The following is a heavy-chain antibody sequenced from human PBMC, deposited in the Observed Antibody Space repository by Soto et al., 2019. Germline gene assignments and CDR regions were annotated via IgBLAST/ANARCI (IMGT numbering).Heavy chain of an antibody. J-gene: IGHJ4*02. CDR3: AKDLLILGYCSGGSCLFDY. V-gene: IGHV3-30*18. CDR2: ISYDGSNK. CDR1: GFTFSSYG. Sequence: GGSLRLSCAASGFTFSSYGMHWVRQAPGKGLEWVAVISYDGSNKYYADSVKGRFTISRDNSKNTLYLQMNSLRAEDTAVYYCAKDLLILGYCSGGSCLFDYWGQGTLVTVSS. D-gene: IGHD2-15*01.